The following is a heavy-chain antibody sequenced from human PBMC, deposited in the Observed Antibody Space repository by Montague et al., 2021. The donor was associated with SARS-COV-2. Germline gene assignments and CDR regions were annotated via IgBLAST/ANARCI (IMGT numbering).Heavy chain of an antibody. CDR2: IWYDGSNK. Sequence: SLRLSCAASGLTFSSYGMHWVRQAPGKGLEWVAVIWYDGSNKYYADSVKGRFTISRDNSKNTLYLQMNSLRAEDTAEYYCARELSPYYYGMDVWGQGTTVTVSS. D-gene: IGHD3-16*02. J-gene: IGHJ6*02. CDR3: ARELSPYYYGMDV. V-gene: IGHV3-33*01. CDR1: GLTFSSYG.